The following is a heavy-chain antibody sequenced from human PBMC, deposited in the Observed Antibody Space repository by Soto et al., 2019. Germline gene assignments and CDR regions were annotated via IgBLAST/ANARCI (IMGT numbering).Heavy chain of an antibody. J-gene: IGHJ4*02. Sequence: EVQLLESGGGLVQPGGSLRLSCAASGFTFNNYAMTWVRQAPGKGLEWVSAISGGGDTTSYADSVKGRFTVSRDGSKNTLYLQMRSLRPAATALCYCAKGRGGSGSLTPRVDLWGQGTLVTAAS. CDR1: GFTFNNYA. V-gene: IGHV3-23*01. D-gene: IGHD3-10*01. CDR2: ISGGGDTT. CDR3: AKGRGGSGSLTPRVDL.